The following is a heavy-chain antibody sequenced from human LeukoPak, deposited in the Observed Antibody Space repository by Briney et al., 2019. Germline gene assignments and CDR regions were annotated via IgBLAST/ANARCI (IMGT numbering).Heavy chain of an antibody. CDR1: GFTFSDYY. CDR3: ARDCHDYGDYGGEVGCLHYGMDV. CDR2: ISTRSSYI. J-gene: IGHJ6*02. V-gene: IGHV3-21*01. Sequence: GGSLRLSCAASGFTFSDYYMNWVRQAPGKGLEWVSSISTRSSYIYYADSVKGRFTISRDNAKNSLFLQMNSLRAEDTAVYYCARDCHDYGDYGGEVGCLHYGMDVWGQGTTVTVSS. D-gene: IGHD4-17*01.